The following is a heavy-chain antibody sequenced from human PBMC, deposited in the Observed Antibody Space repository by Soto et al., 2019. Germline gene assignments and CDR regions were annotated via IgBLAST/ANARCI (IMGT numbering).Heavy chain of an antibody. D-gene: IGHD1-1*01. Sequence: PSETLSLTCSVSGGSIRSYYWSWIRQPPGKGLEWIGYIYSSGTTNYNPSLQSRVTISGDTSKKQISLNLRSVTAADTAVYYLARSRATTSGTLSWGEVLDIWGQGTKVTVSS. CDR2: IYSSGTT. CDR3: ARSRATTSGTLSWGEVLDI. V-gene: IGHV4-59*01. CDR1: GGSIRSYY. J-gene: IGHJ3*02.